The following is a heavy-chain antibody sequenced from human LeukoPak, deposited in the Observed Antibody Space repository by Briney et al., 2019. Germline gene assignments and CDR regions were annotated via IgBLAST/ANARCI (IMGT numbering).Heavy chain of an antibody. Sequence: GGSLRLSCEAPGSTFDNYAMSWVRQAPGKGLEWVSTIGISAGSTYYADSVKGRFTVSRDNSKNTLYLQMNSLRAEDTALYYCAKRGLRGNWFHPWGQGTLVTVSS. D-gene: IGHD3-10*01. CDR3: AKRGLRGNWFHP. J-gene: IGHJ5*02. CDR1: GSTFDNYA. CDR2: IGISAGST. V-gene: IGHV3-23*01.